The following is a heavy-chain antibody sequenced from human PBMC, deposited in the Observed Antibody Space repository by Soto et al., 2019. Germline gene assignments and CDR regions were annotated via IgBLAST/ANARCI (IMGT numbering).Heavy chain of an antibody. CDR3: ARLPARLTTVTTTYYYYYMDV. Sequence: SETLSLTCTVSGGSISSSSYYWGWIRQPPGKGLEWIGSIYYSGSTYYNPSLKSRVTISVDTSKNQFSLKLSSVTAADTVVYYCARLPARLTTVTTTYYYYYMDVWGKGTTVTVSS. V-gene: IGHV4-39*01. D-gene: IGHD4-17*01. CDR2: IYYSGST. J-gene: IGHJ6*03. CDR1: GGSISSSSYY.